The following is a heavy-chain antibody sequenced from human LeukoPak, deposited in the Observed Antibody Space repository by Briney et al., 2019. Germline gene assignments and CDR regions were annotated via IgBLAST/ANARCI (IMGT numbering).Heavy chain of an antibody. D-gene: IGHD6-19*01. J-gene: IGHJ4*02. Sequence: GGSLRLSCAASGFTFSSYAMSWVRQAPGKGLEWVSAISGSGGSTYYADSVKGRFTISRDNSKNTLYLQMGSLRAEDMAVYYCARAPYSSGWYGPSRFWGQGTLVTVSS. CDR2: ISGSGGST. CDR1: GFTFSSYA. CDR3: ARAPYSSGWYGPSRF. V-gene: IGHV3-23*01.